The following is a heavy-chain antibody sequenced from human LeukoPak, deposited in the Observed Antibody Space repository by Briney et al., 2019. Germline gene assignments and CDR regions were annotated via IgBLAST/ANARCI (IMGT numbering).Heavy chain of an antibody. J-gene: IGHJ3*02. CDR3: AKDQWVVVPAEDAFDI. D-gene: IGHD2-2*01. CDR1: GFTFSSYA. CDR2: ISGSGGST. V-gene: IGHV3-23*01. Sequence: GGSLTLSCAASGFTFSSYAMSWVRQAPGKGLEWVSAISGSGGSTYYADSVKGRFTISRDNSKNTLYLQMNSLRAEDTAVYYCAKDQWVVVPAEDAFDIWGQGTMVTVSS.